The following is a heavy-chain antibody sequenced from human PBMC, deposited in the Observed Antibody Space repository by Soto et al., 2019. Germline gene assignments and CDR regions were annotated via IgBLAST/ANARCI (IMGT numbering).Heavy chain of an antibody. CDR1: GGSISSSSYY. CDR3: ARQFGELLADAFDI. D-gene: IGHD3-10*01. J-gene: IGHJ3*02. CDR2: IYHSGST. V-gene: IGHV4-39*07. Sequence: SETLSLTCTVSGGSISSSSYYWCWIRPPPGKGLEWIGKIYHSGSTYYNPSLKRRVTISVDRSKNQFSLKLNSVTAADTAVYYCARQFGELLADAFDIWGQGTMVT.